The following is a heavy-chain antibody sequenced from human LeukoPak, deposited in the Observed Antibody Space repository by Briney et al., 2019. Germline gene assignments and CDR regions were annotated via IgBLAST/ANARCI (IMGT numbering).Heavy chain of an antibody. D-gene: IGHD3-10*01. CDR1: GYTLTELS. Sequence: ASVKVSCKVSGYTLTELSMHWVRQAPGKGLEWMGGFDPEDGETIYAQKFQGRVTMTEDTSTDTAYMEPSSLRSEDTAVYYCATATMVRGVIIPVGYWGQGTLVTVSS. CDR3: ATATMVRGVIIPVGY. CDR2: FDPEDGET. J-gene: IGHJ4*02. V-gene: IGHV1-24*01.